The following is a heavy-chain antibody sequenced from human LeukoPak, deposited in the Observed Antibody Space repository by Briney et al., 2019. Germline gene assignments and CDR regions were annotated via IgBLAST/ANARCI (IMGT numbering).Heavy chain of an antibody. J-gene: IGHJ3*02. CDR1: GGSISSGDYY. Sequence: TPSQTLSLTCTVSGGSISSGDYYWSWIRQPPGKGLEWIGYIYYSGSTYYNPSLKSRVTISVDTSKNQFSLKLSSVTAADTAVYYCARAHPRRGQPLLYPVGAFDIWGQGTMVTVSS. CDR3: ARAHPRRGQPLLYPVGAFDI. V-gene: IGHV4-30-4*08. D-gene: IGHD2-2*02. CDR2: IYYSGST.